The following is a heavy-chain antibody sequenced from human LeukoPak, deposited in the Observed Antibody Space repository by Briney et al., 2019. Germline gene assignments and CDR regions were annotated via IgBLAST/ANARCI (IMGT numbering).Heavy chain of an antibody. D-gene: IGHD2-15*01. J-gene: IGHJ4*02. Sequence: GESLKISCKGSGYSFTSYWIGWVRQMPGKGVVWLGIIYPGDSDTRYSPSFQGQVTISADKSISTAYLQWSSLKASDTAMYYCATGRYCSGGSCRRNYFDYWGQGTLVTVSS. CDR3: ATGRYCSGGSCRRNYFDY. CDR2: IYPGDSDT. CDR1: GYSFTSYW. V-gene: IGHV5-51*01.